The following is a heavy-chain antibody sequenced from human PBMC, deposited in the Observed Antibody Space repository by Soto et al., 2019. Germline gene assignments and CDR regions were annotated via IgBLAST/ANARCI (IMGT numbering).Heavy chain of an antibody. CDR3: ARGGYKPYGMDV. CDR1: GFTFSIYS. D-gene: IGHD3-22*01. J-gene: IGHJ6*02. Sequence: GGSLRLSCAASGFTFSIYSMNWVRQAPGKGLEWVSYISSGSGTIYYADSVKGRFTISRDNAKNSLYLQMNSLRDEDTAVYYCARGGYKPYGMDVWGQGTTVTAP. V-gene: IGHV3-48*02. CDR2: ISSGSGTI.